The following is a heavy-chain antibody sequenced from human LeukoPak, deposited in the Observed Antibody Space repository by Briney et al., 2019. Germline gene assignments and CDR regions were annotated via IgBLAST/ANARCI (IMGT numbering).Heavy chain of an antibody. D-gene: IGHD6-13*01. J-gene: IGHJ4*02. CDR3: AKDLRIAAAG. Sequence: PPGGSLRLSCAASGFTFSSYAMSWVRQAPGKGVEWVSAISGSGGSTYHADYVKGRFTISRDNSKNTLYLQMNSLRAEDTAVYYCAKDLRIAAAGWGQGTLVTVSS. CDR2: ISGSGGST. V-gene: IGHV3-23*01. CDR1: GFTFSSYA.